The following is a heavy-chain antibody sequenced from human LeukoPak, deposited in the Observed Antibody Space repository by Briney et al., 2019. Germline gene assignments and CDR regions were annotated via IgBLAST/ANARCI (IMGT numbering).Heavy chain of an antibody. D-gene: IGHD2-15*01. CDR3: AKDTTAWWYHRAYMDV. CDR2: ISGSGDTT. CDR1: GFTFSSYA. V-gene: IGHV3-23*01. J-gene: IGHJ6*03. Sequence: GGSLRLSCAASGFTFSSYAMSWVRQAPGGGLEWVSAISGSGDTTYHADSVKGRFTISRDNSENRLSLQMDSLRAEDTAVYFCAKDTTAWWYHRAYMDVWGKGTTVTVS.